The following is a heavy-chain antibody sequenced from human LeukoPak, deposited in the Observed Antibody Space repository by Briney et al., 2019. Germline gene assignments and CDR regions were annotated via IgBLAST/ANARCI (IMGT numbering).Heavy chain of an antibody. J-gene: IGHJ4*02. Sequence: ASVKVSCKTSGYTFSDYYMHWVRQAPGQGLEWMGWIYPKSGGTSYARSFKGRLTMTRDTSISTVYMELSSLRSEDTAMFFCARGRLASPATPFDRWGQGTLVTVSS. CDR3: ARGRLASPATPFDR. CDR2: IYPKSGGT. V-gene: IGHV1-2*02. CDR1: GYTFSDYY. D-gene: IGHD2-15*01.